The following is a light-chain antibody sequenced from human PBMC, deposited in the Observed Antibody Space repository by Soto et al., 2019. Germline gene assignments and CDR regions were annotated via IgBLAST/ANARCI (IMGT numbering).Light chain of an antibody. J-gene: IGLJ1*01. CDR2: EVS. CDR3: SSYTSNSTDV. CDR1: SSDVGGYNY. Sequence: QSALTQPASVSGSPGQSITISCTGTSSDVGGYNYVSWYQQHPGKAPKLMIYEVSSRPSGVSYRFSASKSGNTASLTISGLQAEDEADYYCSSYTSNSTDVFGTGTKVTVL. V-gene: IGLV2-14*01.